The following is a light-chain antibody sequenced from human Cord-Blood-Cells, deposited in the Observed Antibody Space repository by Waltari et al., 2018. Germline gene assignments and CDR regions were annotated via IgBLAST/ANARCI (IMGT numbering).Light chain of an antibody. V-gene: IGLV2-14*01. CDR1: SSDVGGYNY. Sequence: QSALTQPASVSGSPGQSITIPCTGTSSDVGGYNYVSWYQQHPGKAPKLMIYDVSNRPSGVSNHFSGSKSGNTASLTISGLQAEDEADYYYSSYTSSSTYVFGTGTKVTVL. CDR2: DVS. CDR3: SSYTSSSTYV. J-gene: IGLJ1*01.